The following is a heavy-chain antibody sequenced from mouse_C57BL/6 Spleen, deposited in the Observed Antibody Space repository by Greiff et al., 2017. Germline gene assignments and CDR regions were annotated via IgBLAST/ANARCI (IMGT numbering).Heavy chain of an antibody. Sequence: VQLQESGAELVKPGASVKISCKASGYAFSSYWMNWVKQRPGKGLEWIGQIYPGDGDTNYNGKFKGKATLTADKSSSTAYMQLSSLTSEDSAVYFCASSRYSSWYFDVWGTGTTVTVSS. CDR1: GYAFSSYW. J-gene: IGHJ1*03. D-gene: IGHD2-5*01. CDR2: IYPGDGDT. CDR3: ASSRYSSWYFDV. V-gene: IGHV1-80*01.